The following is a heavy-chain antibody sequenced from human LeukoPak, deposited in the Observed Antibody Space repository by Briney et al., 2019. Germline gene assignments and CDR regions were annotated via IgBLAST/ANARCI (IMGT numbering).Heavy chain of an antibody. CDR2: ITGSGGST. D-gene: IGHD3-10*01. V-gene: IGHV3-23*01. Sequence: GGSLRLSCAASGFTFSNYAMTWVRQAPGKGLEWVSAITGSGGSTYYADSVKGRFTISRDNSKNTLYLQMNSLRAEDTAVYYCARDSLVRGYYYGMDVWGQGTTVTVSS. CDR3: ARDSLVRGYYYGMDV. CDR1: GFTFSNYA. J-gene: IGHJ6*02.